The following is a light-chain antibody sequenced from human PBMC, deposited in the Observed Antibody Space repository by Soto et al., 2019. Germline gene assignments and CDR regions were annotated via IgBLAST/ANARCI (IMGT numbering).Light chain of an antibody. V-gene: IGKV1-9*01. CDR2: AAS. Sequence: IQLTQSPSSLSASVGDRVTITCRASQGISSYLAWYQQKPGKAPKLLIYAASTLQSGVPSRFSGSGSGTDFTLTISSLQPEDFATYYCQHLNSYPFTFCPGTKVDIK. J-gene: IGKJ3*01. CDR1: QGISSY. CDR3: QHLNSYPFT.